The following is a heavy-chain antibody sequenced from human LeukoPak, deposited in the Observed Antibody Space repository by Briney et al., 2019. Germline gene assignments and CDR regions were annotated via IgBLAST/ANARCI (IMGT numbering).Heavy chain of an antibody. J-gene: IGHJ4*02. Sequence: GGSLRLSCAASGFTFSSYGMNWVRQAPGKGLEWVSSISGSSSYIDYADSVKGRFTISRDNARKSLYLQMNSLRVEDTAVYYCARVAQYSGYDLLWYFDYWGQGTLVTVSS. CDR1: GFTFSSYG. V-gene: IGHV3-21*01. CDR2: ISGSSSYI. D-gene: IGHD5-12*01. CDR3: ARVAQYSGYDLLWYFDY.